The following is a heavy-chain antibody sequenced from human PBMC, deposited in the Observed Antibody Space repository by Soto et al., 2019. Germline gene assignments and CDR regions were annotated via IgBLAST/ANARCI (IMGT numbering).Heavy chain of an antibody. CDR3: ARDGEGSFTAAAPNP. CDR2: INPSGGST. J-gene: IGHJ5*02. D-gene: IGHD6-13*01. CDR1: GYTFTSYY. Sequence: ASVKVSCKASGYTFTSYYMHWVLQAPGQGLEWMGIINPSGGSTSYAQKFQGRVTMTRDTSTSTVYMELSSLRSEDTAVYYCARDGEGSFTAAAPNPWGQGTLVTVSS. V-gene: IGHV1-46*03.